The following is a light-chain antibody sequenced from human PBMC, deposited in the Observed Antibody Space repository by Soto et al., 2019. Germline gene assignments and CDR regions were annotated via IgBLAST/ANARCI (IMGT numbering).Light chain of an antibody. Sequence: DIHMTQSPSSLSASVGGRVTITCRASQGISIYLNWFQQKPGKAPELLIYDASNLQSGVPSRFSGSGSGTHFTLTISSLQPEDFATYYCQQLHGYPITFGQGTRLEIK. CDR1: QGISIY. CDR2: DAS. CDR3: QQLHGYPIT. J-gene: IGKJ5*01. V-gene: IGKV1-16*01.